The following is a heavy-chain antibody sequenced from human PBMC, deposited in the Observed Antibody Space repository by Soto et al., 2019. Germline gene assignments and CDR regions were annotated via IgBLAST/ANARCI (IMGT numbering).Heavy chain of an antibody. CDR3: ARGRYGDY. V-gene: IGHV1-18*01. CDR2: ISAHNGNT. Sequence: QVHLVQSGAEVKKPGASVKVSCKGSGYGFTTYGITWVRQAPGQGLEWMAWISAHNGNTKYAQKLQGRVTVTRDTSTSTAYMELRSLGSDDTAGYYCARGRYGDYWGQGALVNVSS. CDR1: GYGFTTYG. D-gene: IGHD1-1*01. J-gene: IGHJ4*02.